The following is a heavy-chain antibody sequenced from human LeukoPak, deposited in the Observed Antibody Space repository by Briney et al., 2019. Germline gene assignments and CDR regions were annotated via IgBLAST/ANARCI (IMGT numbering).Heavy chain of an antibody. CDR3: GRGLERYYFDF. CDR2: TYYMSKWFH. Sequence: SQTLSLTCAISGDTVSGNSGAWIWIRQSPSRGLEWLGRTYYMSKWFHEYAVSVKGRIIISPDTANNQFSLHLSSVTADDTGVYYCGRGLERYYFDFWGQGTLVPVSS. J-gene: IGHJ4*02. D-gene: IGHD1-1*01. CDR1: GDTVSGNSGA. V-gene: IGHV6-1*01.